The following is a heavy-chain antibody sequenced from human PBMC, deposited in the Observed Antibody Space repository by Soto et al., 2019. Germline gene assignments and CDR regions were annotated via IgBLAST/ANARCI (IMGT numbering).Heavy chain of an antibody. CDR1: GGSISSGGYY. Sequence: SETLSLTCTVSGGSISSGGYYWSWIRQHPGKGLEWIGYIYYSGSTYYNPSLKSRVTISVDTSKNQFSLKLSSVTAADTAVYYCAKDPRAAPGTVQFQHWGQGTLVTVSS. CDR3: AKDPRAAPGTVQFQH. V-gene: IGHV4-31*03. J-gene: IGHJ1*01. CDR2: IYYSGST. D-gene: IGHD6-13*01.